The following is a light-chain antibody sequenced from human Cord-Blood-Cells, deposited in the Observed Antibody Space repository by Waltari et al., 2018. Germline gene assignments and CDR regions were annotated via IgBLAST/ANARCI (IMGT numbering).Light chain of an antibody. V-gene: IGKV1-39*01. CDR3: QQSYSTPLLT. CDR2: AAS. J-gene: IGKJ4*01. CDR1: QSISSY. Sequence: ENQMNQSPFFLSATVGNRVTIPCRASQSISSYLNWYQQKPGKAPKLLIYAASSLQSGVPSRFSGSGSGTDFTLTISSLQPEDFATYYCQQSYSTPLLTFGGGTKVEIK.